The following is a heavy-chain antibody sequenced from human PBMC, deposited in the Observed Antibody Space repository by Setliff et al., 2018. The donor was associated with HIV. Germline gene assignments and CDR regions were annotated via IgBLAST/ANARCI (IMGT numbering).Heavy chain of an antibody. J-gene: IGHJ4*02. V-gene: IGHV3-15*01. Sequence: GGSLRLSCTASGLKLSFSFAWLSWVRQVPGRGLEWVGRTKRKSDGGTADYGAPVQGRFTISRDDSKNTVYLHMNSLKTEDTAVYYCIWSGSSGLYYFDHWGQGTLVTVSS. CDR1: GLKLSFSFAW. CDR3: IWSGSSGLYYFDH. D-gene: IGHD3-22*01. CDR2: TKRKSDGGTA.